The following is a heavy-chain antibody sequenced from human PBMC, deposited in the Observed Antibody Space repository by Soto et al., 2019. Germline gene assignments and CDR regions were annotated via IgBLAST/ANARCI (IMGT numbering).Heavy chain of an antibody. Sequence: GGSLRLSCAASGFTFSAYAMSWVRQAPGKGLEWVSGISGAGRSTYYADSVQGRFTISRDSSKNTLYLQMSSLRAEDTAVYYCVKGLAGTTIGVGFSAFDPWGQGTLVTVSS. V-gene: IGHV3-64D*08. J-gene: IGHJ5*02. CDR3: VKGLAGTTIGVGFSAFDP. D-gene: IGHD1-1*01. CDR2: ISGAGRST. CDR1: GFTFSAYA.